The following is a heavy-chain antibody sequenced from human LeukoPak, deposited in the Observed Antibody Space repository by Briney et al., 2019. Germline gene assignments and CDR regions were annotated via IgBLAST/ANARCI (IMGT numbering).Heavy chain of an antibody. J-gene: IGHJ4*02. CDR2: INSDGSST. CDR3: ARAYSSSSGGRFDY. CDR1: GFTFSSYW. D-gene: IGHD6-6*01. V-gene: IGHV3-74*01. Sequence: GGSLRLSCAASGFTFSSYWMHWVRHAPGKGLVWVSRINSDGSSTSYADSVKGRFTISRDNAKNTLYLQMNSLRAEDTAVYYCARAYSSSSGGRFDYWGQGTLVTVSS.